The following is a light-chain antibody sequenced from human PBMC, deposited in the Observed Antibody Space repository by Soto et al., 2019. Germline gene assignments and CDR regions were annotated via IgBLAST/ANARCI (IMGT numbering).Light chain of an antibody. Sequence: EIVLTQSPATLSLSPGERATLSCRASQSVSSYLAWYQQKPGQAPRLLIYDASNRATGIPARFSGSGSGTEFTLTISSLEPEDFAVHYCQQRSNWPTTFGQGTKVEIK. J-gene: IGKJ1*01. V-gene: IGKV3-11*01. CDR1: QSVSSY. CDR2: DAS. CDR3: QQRSNWPTT.